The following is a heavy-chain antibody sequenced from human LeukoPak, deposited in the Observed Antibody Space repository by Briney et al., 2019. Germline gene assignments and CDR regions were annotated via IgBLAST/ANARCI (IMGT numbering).Heavy chain of an antibody. CDR3: AAPYSGIGQYYYYGMDV. V-gene: IGHV1-18*01. Sequence: ASVKVSCKASGYTFTSYGISWVRQAPGQGLEWMGWISAYNGNTNYAQKLQGRVTMTTDTSTSTAYMELRSLRSDDTAVYYCAAPYSGIGQYYYYGMDVWGQGTTVTVSS. CDR2: ISAYNGNT. D-gene: IGHD5-12*01. J-gene: IGHJ6*02. CDR1: GYTFTSYG.